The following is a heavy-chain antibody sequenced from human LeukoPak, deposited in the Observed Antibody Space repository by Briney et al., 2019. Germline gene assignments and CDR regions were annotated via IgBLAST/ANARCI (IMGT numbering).Heavy chain of an antibody. J-gene: IGHJ3*02. CDR2: IYHSGST. CDR3: ARRKEGGYCSGGSCYPFAFDI. D-gene: IGHD2-15*01. V-gene: IGHV4-4*02. Sequence: SRTLSLTCAVSGGSISSSNWWSWVRQPPGKGLEWIGEIYHSGSTNYNPSLKSRVTISVDKSKNQFSLKLSSVTAADTAVYYCARRKEGGYCSGGSCYPFAFDIWGQGTMVTVSS. CDR1: GGSISSSNW.